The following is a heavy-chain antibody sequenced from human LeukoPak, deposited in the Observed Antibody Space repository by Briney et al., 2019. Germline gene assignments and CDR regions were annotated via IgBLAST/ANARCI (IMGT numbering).Heavy chain of an antibody. J-gene: IGHJ4*02. CDR2: IGTSSSII. CDR1: GXTFSSYS. V-gene: IGHV3-48*02. Sequence: PGGSLRLSCAASGXTFSSYSVNWVRQTPGKGLEWVSYIGTSSSIIYYADPVKGRLTISRDNAKNSLYLQMNSLRDEDTAVYYCARHDYAGNSGDYWGQGTLVTVSS. D-gene: IGHD4-23*01. CDR3: ARHDYAGNSGDY.